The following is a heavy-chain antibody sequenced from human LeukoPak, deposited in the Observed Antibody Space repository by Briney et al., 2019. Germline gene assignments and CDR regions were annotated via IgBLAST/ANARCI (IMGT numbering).Heavy chain of an antibody. V-gene: IGHV1-69*04. D-gene: IGHD2-2*01. CDR3: ASVPAAPSLYYYGMDV. CDR2: IIPILGIA. CDR1: GGTFSSYA. J-gene: IGHJ6*02. Sequence: ASVKVSCKASGGTFSSYAISWVRQAPGQGLEWMGRIIPILGIANYAQKFQGRVMITADKSTSAAYMELSSLRSEDTAVYYCASVPAAPSLYYYGMDVWGQGTTVTVSS.